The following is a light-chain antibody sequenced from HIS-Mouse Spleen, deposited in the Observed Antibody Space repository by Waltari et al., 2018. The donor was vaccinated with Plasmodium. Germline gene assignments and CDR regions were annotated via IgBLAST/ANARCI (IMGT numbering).Light chain of an antibody. CDR2: EDS. Sequence: SYELTQPPSVSVSPGQPARITCSGDALPNTYAYWYQQKSGQAPVLVMYEDSKRPSGIPERFFGSSSGTMATLTISGAQVEDEADYYCYSTDSSGNHRVFGGGTKLTVL. J-gene: IGLJ3*02. CDR1: ALPNTY. V-gene: IGLV3-10*01. CDR3: YSTDSSGNHRV.